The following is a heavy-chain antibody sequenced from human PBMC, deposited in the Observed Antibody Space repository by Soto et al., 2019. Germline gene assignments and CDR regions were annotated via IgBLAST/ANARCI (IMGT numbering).Heavy chain of an antibody. CDR1: GFTFTSSA. CDR3: ASGRYDASGYFDY. Sequence: GASVKVSCKASGFTFTSSAVQWVRQARGQRLEWIGWIVVGSGNTNYAQKFQDRVTFTGDTSLNTAYMELSSLRSDDTAMFYCASGRYDASGYFDYWGQGTLVTVSS. J-gene: IGHJ4*02. V-gene: IGHV1-58*01. D-gene: IGHD3-22*01. CDR2: IVVGSGNT.